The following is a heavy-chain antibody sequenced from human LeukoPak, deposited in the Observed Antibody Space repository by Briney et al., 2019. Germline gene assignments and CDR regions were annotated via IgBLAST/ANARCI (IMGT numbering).Heavy chain of an antibody. V-gene: IGHV4-39*01. CDR1: GGSISSSSYY. D-gene: IGHD3-16*01. CDR3: ARHYDYYYYGMDV. J-gene: IGHJ6*02. CDR2: IYYSGST. Sequence: SETLSLTCTVSGGSISSSSYYWGWIRQPPGKGLEWIGSIYYSGSTYYNQSLKSRVTISVDTSKNQFSLKLSSVTAADTAVYYCARHYDYYYYGMDVWGQGTTVTVSS.